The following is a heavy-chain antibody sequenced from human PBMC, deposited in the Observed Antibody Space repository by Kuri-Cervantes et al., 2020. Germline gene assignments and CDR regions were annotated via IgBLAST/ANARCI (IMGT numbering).Heavy chain of an antibody. Sequence: GGSLRLSCAASGFTFSNYWMSWVRQAPGKGLEWVANIKQDGSEKHYVDSVKGRFTISRDNAKNSLYLQMNSLRAEDTAVYYCARENNYGFGDWFDPWGQGTLVTVSS. V-gene: IGHV3-7*01. CDR1: GFTFSNYW. CDR2: IKQDGSEK. J-gene: IGHJ5*02. CDR3: ARENNYGFGDWFDP. D-gene: IGHD5-18*01.